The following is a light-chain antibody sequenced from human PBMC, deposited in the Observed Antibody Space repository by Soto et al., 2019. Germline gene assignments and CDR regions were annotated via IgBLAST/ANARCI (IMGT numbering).Light chain of an antibody. CDR2: GAS. CDR1: QNVSRY. CDR3: QQYNKWPPYT. J-gene: IGKJ2*01. Sequence: EILMTQSPATLSVSPGERATVSCRASQNVSRYLGWYQQKSWQFPRLLIYGASTRATGIPARFSGSGSGTEFTLTISSLQYEDFAVYYCQQYNKWPPYTFGQGTKLEIK. V-gene: IGKV3-15*01.